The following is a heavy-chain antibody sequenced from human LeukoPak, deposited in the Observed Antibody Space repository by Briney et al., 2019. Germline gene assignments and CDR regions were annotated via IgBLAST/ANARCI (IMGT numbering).Heavy chain of an antibody. Sequence: PGGSLRLSCAASGFTFSSYAMHWVRQAPGKGLEWVAVISYDGSNKYYADSVKGRFTISRDNSKNTLYLQMNSLGAEDTAVYYCASSSGHYYYGMDVWGQGTTVTVSS. V-gene: IGHV3-30-3*01. CDR2: ISYDGSNK. J-gene: IGHJ6*02. CDR1: GFTFSSYA. CDR3: ASSSGHYYYGMDV. D-gene: IGHD6-25*01.